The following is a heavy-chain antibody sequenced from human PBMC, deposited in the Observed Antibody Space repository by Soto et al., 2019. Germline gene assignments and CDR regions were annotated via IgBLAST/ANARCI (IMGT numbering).Heavy chain of an antibody. CDR3: ARDIAVGNYFDY. CDR2: INSDGSST. V-gene: IGHV3-74*01. D-gene: IGHD6-19*01. Sequence: GGSLRLSCAASGFTFSSYWMHWVRQAPGKGLVRVSRINSDGSSTSYADSVKGRFTISRDNAKNTLYLQMNSLRAEDTAVYYCARDIAVGNYFDYWGQGTLVTVSS. CDR1: GFTFSSYW. J-gene: IGHJ4*02.